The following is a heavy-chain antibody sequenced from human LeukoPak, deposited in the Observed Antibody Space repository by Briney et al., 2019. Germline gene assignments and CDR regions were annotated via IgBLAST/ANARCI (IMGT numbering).Heavy chain of an antibody. CDR3: ARGNYGANFDY. J-gene: IGHJ4*02. V-gene: IGHV3-20*04. Sequence: GGSLRLSCAASGFTFDDYGMSWVRQAPGKGLEWVSGINWNGGSTGYADSVKGLFTISRDNAKNSLYLQMNSLRAEDTALYYCARGNYGANFDYWGQGTLVTVSS. CDR2: INWNGGST. CDR1: GFTFDDYG. D-gene: IGHD1-7*01.